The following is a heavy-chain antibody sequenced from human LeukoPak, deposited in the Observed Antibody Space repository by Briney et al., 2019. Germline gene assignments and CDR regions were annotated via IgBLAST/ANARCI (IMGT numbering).Heavy chain of an antibody. J-gene: IGHJ4*02. CDR1: GFTFSSYS. Sequence: PGGSLRLSCAASGFTFSSYSMIWVRQAPGKGLEWVSYIRSSGYPIHYADSVKGRFTISRDNAESSVYLQMNSLRDEDTAVYYCVRDPDALDYWGQGTLVTVSS. CDR2: IRSSGYPI. V-gene: IGHV3-48*02. CDR3: VRDPDALDY.